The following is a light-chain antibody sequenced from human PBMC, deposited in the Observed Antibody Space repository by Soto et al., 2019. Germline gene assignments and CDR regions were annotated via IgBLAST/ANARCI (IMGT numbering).Light chain of an antibody. V-gene: IGKV3-11*01. CDR1: QNISSW. J-gene: IGKJ1*01. CDR2: DVS. CDR3: QQHSHWPRT. Sequence: IVLAQSPATLSLSVGKRVTLACRASQNISSWLAWYQQKPGQAPRLLIYDVSNWASGIPARFSGSGSGTDFSLTISSLEPEDFAVYYCQQHSHWPRTFGQGTKVDIK.